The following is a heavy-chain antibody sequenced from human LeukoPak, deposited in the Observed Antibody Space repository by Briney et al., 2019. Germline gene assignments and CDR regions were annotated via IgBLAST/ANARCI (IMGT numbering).Heavy chain of an antibody. CDR1: GGSITSNDFY. J-gene: IGHJ4*02. D-gene: IGHD2-15*01. CDR2: IYYSGIT. V-gene: IGHV4-39*01. Sequence: SETLSLTCSVSGGSITSNDFYWAWIRQPPGKGLEWIGSIYYSGITYYNPSLKSRVTKSVDTSKSQFSLNLSSVTAADTAVYYCARHVGSGNYFDYWGQGTLVTVSS. CDR3: ARHVGSGNYFDY.